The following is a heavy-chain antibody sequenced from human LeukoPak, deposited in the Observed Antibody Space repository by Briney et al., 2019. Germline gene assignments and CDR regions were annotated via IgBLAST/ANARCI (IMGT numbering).Heavy chain of an antibody. CDR2: IYYSGNT. D-gene: IGHD6-19*01. CDR3: ARRTTAVPGDALDI. Sequence: SETLSLTCTVSGGSISSYYWSWIRQPPGKGLEWIGSIYYSGNTYCTPSLKSRVTISVDTSKNHFSLKLSSVTAADTAVYYCARRTTAVPGDALDIWGQXXMVTVSS. J-gene: IGHJ3*02. CDR1: GGSISSYY. V-gene: IGHV4-39*02.